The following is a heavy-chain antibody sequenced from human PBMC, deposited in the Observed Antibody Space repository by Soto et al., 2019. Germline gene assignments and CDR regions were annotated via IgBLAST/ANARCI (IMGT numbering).Heavy chain of an antibody. J-gene: IGHJ4*02. D-gene: IGHD6-13*01. CDR3: ARASQARIIAAAVSLL. V-gene: IGHV3-21*01. CDR1: GFTFSSYS. Sequence: GGSLRLSCAASGFTFSSYSMNWVRQAPGKGLEWVSSISSSSSYIYYADSVKGRFTISRDNAKNSLYLQMNSLRAEDTAVYYCARASQARIIAAAVSLLGGQGTLVTVSS. CDR2: ISSSSSYI.